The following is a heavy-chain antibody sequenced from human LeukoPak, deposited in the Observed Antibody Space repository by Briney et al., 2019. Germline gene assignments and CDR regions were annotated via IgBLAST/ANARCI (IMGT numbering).Heavy chain of an antibody. CDR2: ISWNSGSI. D-gene: IGHD3-3*01. CDR1: GFTFDDYA. CDR3: AKDIGIFGVGALDY. V-gene: IGHV3-9*01. J-gene: IGHJ4*02. Sequence: GGSLRLSCAASGFTFDDYAMHWVRQAPGKGPEWVSGISWNSGSIGYADSVKGRFTISRDNAKNSLYLQMNSLRAEDTALYYCAKDIGIFGVGALDYWGQGTLVTVSS.